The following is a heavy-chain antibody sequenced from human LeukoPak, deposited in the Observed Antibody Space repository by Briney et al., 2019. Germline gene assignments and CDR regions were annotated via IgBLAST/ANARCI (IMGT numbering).Heavy chain of an antibody. D-gene: IGHD2-15*01. CDR2: INPNSGGT. J-gene: IGHJ6*02. CDR1: GYTFTGYY. V-gene: IGHV1-2*02. Sequence: GASVKVSCTASGYTFTGYYMHWVRQAPGQGLEWMGWINPNSGGTNYAQKFQGRVTMTRDTSISTAYMELSRLRSDDTAVYYCARAGLGYCSGGSCSGAMDVWGQGTTVTVSS. CDR3: ARAGLGYCSGGSCSGAMDV.